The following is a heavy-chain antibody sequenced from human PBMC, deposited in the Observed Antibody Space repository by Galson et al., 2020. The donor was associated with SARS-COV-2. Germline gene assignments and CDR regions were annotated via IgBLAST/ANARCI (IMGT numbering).Heavy chain of an antibody. CDR2: IIPIFGTA. Sequence: SVKVSCKASGGTFSSYAISWVRQAPGQGLEWMGGIIPIFGTANYAQKFQGRVTITADESTSTAYMELSSLRSEDTAVYYCARVMSPYSSSWYGWDYWGQGTLVTVSS. D-gene: IGHD6-13*01. J-gene: IGHJ4*02. V-gene: IGHV1-69*13. CDR1: GGTFSSYA. CDR3: ARVMSPYSSSWYGWDY.